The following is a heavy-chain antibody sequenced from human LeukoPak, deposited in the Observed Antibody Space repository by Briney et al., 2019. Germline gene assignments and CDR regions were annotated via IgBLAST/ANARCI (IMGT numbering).Heavy chain of an antibody. Sequence: GGSLRLSCAASGFIFSSYWMSWVRQAPGKGLEWVANIKQDGSEKYYGDSVKGRFTISRDNAKNSLYLQMNSLRAEDTAVYYCARDLMGIAYRGAFYYWGQGTLVTVSS. J-gene: IGHJ4*02. CDR1: GFIFSSYW. CDR3: ARDLMGIAYRGAFYY. V-gene: IGHV3-7*03. CDR2: IKQDGSEK. D-gene: IGHD6-13*01.